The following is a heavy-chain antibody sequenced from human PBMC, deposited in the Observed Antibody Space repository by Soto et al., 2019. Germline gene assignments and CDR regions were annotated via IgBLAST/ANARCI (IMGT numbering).Heavy chain of an antibody. CDR2: IYPGDSDT. D-gene: IGHD2-8*01. V-gene: IGHV5-51*01. CDR1: GYRFSSYW. J-gene: IGHJ6*02. CDR3: ARQGSNGAYYYDGMDV. Sequence: PGESLKISCKGSGYRFSSYWIAGVRQMPGKGLEWMGIIYPGDSDTRYSPSFQGQITMSVDKSNNTAYLHWSSLKASDTAMYYCARQGSNGAYYYDGMDVWGQGTTGTVS.